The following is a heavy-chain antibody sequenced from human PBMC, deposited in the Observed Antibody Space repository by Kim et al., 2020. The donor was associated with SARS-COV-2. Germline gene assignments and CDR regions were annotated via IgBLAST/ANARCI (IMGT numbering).Heavy chain of an antibody. D-gene: IGHD3-22*01. J-gene: IGHJ5*02. CDR3: VRRTSYYDSSGYFWDP. CDR1: GYSFTSHD. Sequence: ASVKVSCKASGYSFTSHDLNWVRQATGQGLEWMGWMNPNIGNTAYAQKFQGRVTMTMDTSISTAYMELSSLTSEDTAMYYCVRRTSYYDSSGYFWDPWGQGTLVTVSS. V-gene: IGHV1-8*01. CDR2: MNPNIGNT.